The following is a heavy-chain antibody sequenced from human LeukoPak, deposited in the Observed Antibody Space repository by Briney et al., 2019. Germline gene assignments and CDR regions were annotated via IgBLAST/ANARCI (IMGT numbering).Heavy chain of an antibody. J-gene: IGHJ4*02. CDR3: AKDLFDSRKGGDYFDY. CDR2: VSGSGGTT. V-gene: IGHV3-23*01. D-gene: IGHD3-22*01. CDR1: GFTFTSYA. Sequence: GGSLRLSCAASGFTFTSYAMSWVRQAPGKGLEWVLAVSGSGGTTYYADSVKGLSTISRDNSKKTLYLQMNSLRAEDTAVYYCAKDLFDSRKGGDYFDYWGQGTLVTVS.